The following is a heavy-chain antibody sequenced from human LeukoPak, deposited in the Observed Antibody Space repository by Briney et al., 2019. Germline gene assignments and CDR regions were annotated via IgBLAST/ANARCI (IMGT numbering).Heavy chain of an antibody. CDR1: GGSFSGYY. CDR3: ARGMISDYYDSSGYYRAFDI. Sequence: SETLSLTCAVYGGSFSGYYWSWIRQPPGNGLEWIGEINHSGSTNYNPSLKSRVTISVDTSKNQFSLKLSSVTAADTAVYYCARGMISDYYDSSGYYRAFDIWGQGTMVTVSS. V-gene: IGHV4-34*01. CDR2: INHSGST. J-gene: IGHJ3*02. D-gene: IGHD3-22*01.